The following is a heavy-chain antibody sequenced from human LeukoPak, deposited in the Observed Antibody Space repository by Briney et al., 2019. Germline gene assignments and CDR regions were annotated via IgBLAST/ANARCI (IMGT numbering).Heavy chain of an antibody. CDR2: ISGSGGST. V-gene: IGHV3-23*01. CDR3: AKVHYDILTGLYYYYMDV. J-gene: IGHJ6*03. D-gene: IGHD3-9*01. Sequence: GGSLRLSCTVSGFTVSSNSMSWVRQAPGKGLEWVSAISGSGGSTYYADSVKGRFTISRDNSKNTLYLQMNSLRAEDTALYYCAKVHYDILTGLYYYYMDVWGKGTTVTVSS. CDR1: GFTVSSNS.